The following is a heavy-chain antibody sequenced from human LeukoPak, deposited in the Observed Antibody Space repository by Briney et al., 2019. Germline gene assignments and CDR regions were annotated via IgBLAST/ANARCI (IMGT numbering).Heavy chain of an antibody. CDR2: INAGNGNT. CDR1: GYTFTSYA. CDR3: ARSGVDDYDYYYYYMDV. J-gene: IGHJ6*03. D-gene: IGHD4-17*01. Sequence: GASVKVSCKASGYTFTSYAMHWVRQAPGQRLEWMGWINAGNGNTKYSQEFQGRVTITRDTSASTAYMELSSLRSEDMAVYYCARSGVDDYDYYYYYMDVWGKGTTVTVSS. V-gene: IGHV1-3*03.